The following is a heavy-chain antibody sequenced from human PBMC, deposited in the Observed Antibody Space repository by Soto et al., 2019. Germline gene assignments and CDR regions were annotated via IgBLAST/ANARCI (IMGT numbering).Heavy chain of an antibody. CDR3: ATEVSLGSNVDLGY. D-gene: IGHD7-27*01. CDR2: ISGSGGST. J-gene: IGHJ4*02. Sequence: PGGSLRLSCAGSGFPFSSFAMSLVRQAPGKGLEWVSTISGSGGSTYYADAVKGRFTISRDNSMDTLFLQMKSLRVEDTAIYYCATEVSLGSNVDLGYWGQGTLVTVSS. CDR1: GFPFSSFA. V-gene: IGHV3-23*01.